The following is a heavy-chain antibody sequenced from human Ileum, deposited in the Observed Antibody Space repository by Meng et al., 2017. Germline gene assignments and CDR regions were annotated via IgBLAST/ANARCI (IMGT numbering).Heavy chain of an antibody. V-gene: IGHV2-5*02. D-gene: IGHD3-10*01. CDR3: AHSVSMVRGKGYFDY. CDR2: IYWDDDT. Sequence: PGRHLEWLALIYWDDDTRYSPSLKSRLTITKDTSKNQVVLTMTNMDPVDTATYYCAHSVSMVRGKGYFDYWGQGTLVTVSS. J-gene: IGHJ4*02.